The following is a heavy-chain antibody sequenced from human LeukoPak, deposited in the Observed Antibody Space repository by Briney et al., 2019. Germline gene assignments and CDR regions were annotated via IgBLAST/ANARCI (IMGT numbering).Heavy chain of an antibody. D-gene: IGHD3-3*01. J-gene: IGHJ6*03. CDR1: GFSFDDYG. CDR3: ARGGISIFGVVIYMDV. Sequence: GGSLRLSCAASGFSFDDYGMSWVRQAPGKGLEWVSGINWNGGSTGYADSVKGRSTISRDNAKNSLFLQMNSLRVEDTALYYCARGGISIFGVVIYMDVWGKGTTVTVSS. CDR2: INWNGGST. V-gene: IGHV3-20*04.